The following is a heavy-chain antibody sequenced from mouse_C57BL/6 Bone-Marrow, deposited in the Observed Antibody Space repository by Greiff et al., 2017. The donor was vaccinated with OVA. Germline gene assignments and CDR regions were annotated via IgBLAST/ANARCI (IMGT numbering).Heavy chain of an antibody. J-gene: IGHJ3*01. CDR1: GYSITSGYY. CDR2: ISYDGSN. V-gene: IGHV3-6*01. D-gene: IGHD4-1*01. CDR3: ARVNWAVFAY. Sequence: EVKLLESGPGLVKPSQSLSLTCSVTGYSITSGYYWNWIRQFPGNKLEWMGYISYDGSNNYNPYLKNRISITRDTSKNQFFLKLNSVTTEDTATYYCARVNWAVFAYWGQGTLVTVSA.